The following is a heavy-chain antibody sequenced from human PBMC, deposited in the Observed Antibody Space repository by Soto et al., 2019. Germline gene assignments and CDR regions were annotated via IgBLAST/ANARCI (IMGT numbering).Heavy chain of an antibody. CDR1: GYTFTSYY. J-gene: IGHJ3*02. V-gene: IGHV1-46*01. D-gene: IGHD2-21*02. CDR3: ASRLKAPDDALDI. CDR2: INPSGGST. Sequence: GASVKVSCKASGYTFTSYYMHWVRQAPGQGLEWMGIINPSGGSTSYAQKFQGRVTMTTDTSTSTAYMELRSLRSDDTAVYYCASRLKAPDDALDIWGQGTMVTVSS.